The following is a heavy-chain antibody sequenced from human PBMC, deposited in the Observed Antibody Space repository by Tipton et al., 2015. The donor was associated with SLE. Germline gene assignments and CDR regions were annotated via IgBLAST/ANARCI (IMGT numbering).Heavy chain of an antibody. Sequence: TLSLTCTVSGGSISSGTDYWTWIRQPAGKGLEWIGRIYTSGSTSYDPALKSRVTISLDMSKNQFSLRLTSVTAADTAVYYCAREPPRGVTAFDIWGQGTMVTVSS. J-gene: IGHJ3*02. CDR3: AREPPRGVTAFDI. D-gene: IGHD3-10*01. CDR2: IYTSGST. CDR1: GGSISSGTDY. V-gene: IGHV4-61*02.